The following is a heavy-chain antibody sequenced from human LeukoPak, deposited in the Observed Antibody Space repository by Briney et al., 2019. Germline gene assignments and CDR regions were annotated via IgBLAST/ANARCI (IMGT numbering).Heavy chain of an antibody. J-gene: IGHJ3*02. D-gene: IGHD3-10*01. CDR3: ARDSDGESPYRGHAFDI. CDR2: IWYDGSNK. V-gene: IGHV3-33*01. Sequence: GRSLRLSCAASGFTFSSYGMHWVRQAPGKGLERVAVIWYDGSNKYYADSVKGRFTISRDNSKNTLYLQMDSLRAEDTAVYYCARDSDGESPYRGHAFDIWGQGIMVTVSS. CDR1: GFTFSSYG.